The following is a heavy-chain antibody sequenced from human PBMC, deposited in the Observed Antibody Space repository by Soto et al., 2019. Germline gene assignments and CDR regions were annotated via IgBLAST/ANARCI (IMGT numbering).Heavy chain of an antibody. Sequence: PGGSLRLSCAASGFTFSSYAMHWVRQAPGKGLEWVAVISYDGSNKYYADSVKGRFTISRDNSKNTLYLQMNSLRAEDTAVYYCARDPPREMATIPADLYFDYWGQGTLVTVSS. J-gene: IGHJ4*02. V-gene: IGHV3-30-3*01. D-gene: IGHD5-12*01. CDR3: ARDPPREMATIPADLYFDY. CDR2: ISYDGSNK. CDR1: GFTFSSYA.